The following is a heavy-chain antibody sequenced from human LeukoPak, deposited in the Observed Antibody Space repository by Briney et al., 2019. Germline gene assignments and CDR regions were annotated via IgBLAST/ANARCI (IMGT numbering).Heavy chain of an antibody. D-gene: IGHD2-21*01. CDR2: LFSGGDT. CDR3: ARQGFDSGFDY. V-gene: IGHV3-66*04. Sequence: GGSLRLSCTASGFSFSRYYMSWVRQAPGKGLEWISVLFSGGDTYYADSVKDRFGVSRDSSSETLFLQMNSLRVDDTAVYYCARQGFDSGFDYWGHGTTVAVSS. J-gene: IGHJ4*01. CDR1: GFSFSRYY.